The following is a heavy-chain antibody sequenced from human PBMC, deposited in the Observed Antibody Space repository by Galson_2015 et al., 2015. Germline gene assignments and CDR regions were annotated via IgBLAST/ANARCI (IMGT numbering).Heavy chain of an antibody. CDR1: GYSISIGSS. V-gene: IGHV4-38-2*01. CDR2: IYHSGNT. CDR3: ARVPRCRGSSCNTWFDP. D-gene: IGHD2-15*01. Sequence: ETLSLTCAVSGYSISIGSSWGWIRQPPGKGLKWIGSIYHSGNTYYNPSLKSRASISVDTSKNQFSQRLTSVTAEETAVYYCARVPRCRGSSCNTWFDPWGQGTLVSVSS. J-gene: IGHJ5*02.